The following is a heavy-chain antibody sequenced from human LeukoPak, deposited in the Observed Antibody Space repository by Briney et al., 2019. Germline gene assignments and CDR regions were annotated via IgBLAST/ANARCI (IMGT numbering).Heavy chain of an antibody. CDR1: GGSFSGYY. D-gene: IGHD3-22*01. CDR2: INHSGST. V-gene: IGHV4-34*01. J-gene: IGHJ4*02. Sequence: SETLSLTCAVYGGSFSGYYWSWIRQPPGKGLEWIGEINHSGSTNYNPSLKSRVTISVDTSKNQFSLKLSSVTAADTAVYYCARQAAREYYYDSSGLDYWGQGTLVTVSS. CDR3: ARQAAREYYYDSSGLDY.